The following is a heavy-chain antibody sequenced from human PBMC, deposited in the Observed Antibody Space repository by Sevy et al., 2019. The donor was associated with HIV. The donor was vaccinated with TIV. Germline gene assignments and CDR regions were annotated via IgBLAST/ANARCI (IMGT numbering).Heavy chain of an antibody. D-gene: IGHD3-22*01. CDR2: IYWNDDQ. Sequence: SGPTLVNPTQTLTLTCTFSGFSLSTSGVGVGWIRQPPGKALEWLALIYWNDDQRYSPSLKSRLTITKDTSKNQVVLTMTNMDAVDTATYYCAHRGGVHFYDSSGYYSRAEYFEHWGQGTLVTVSS. J-gene: IGHJ1*01. CDR1: GFSLSTSGVG. V-gene: IGHV2-5*01. CDR3: AHRGGVHFYDSSGYYSRAEYFEH.